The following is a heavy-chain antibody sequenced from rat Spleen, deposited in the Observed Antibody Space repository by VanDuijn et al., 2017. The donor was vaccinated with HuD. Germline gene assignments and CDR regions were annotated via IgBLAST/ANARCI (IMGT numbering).Heavy chain of an antibody. D-gene: IGHD1-7*01. Sequence: EVQLVESGGGLVQPGRSLKLSCVASGFTFSDYGMTWIRPAPGKGLEWVAYISTSSGTIYYADNVKGRFTISRDNAKNTLYLQLSSLRSEDTALYYCGTSYYGYERFAYWGQGTLVTVSS. J-gene: IGHJ3*01. CDR2: ISTSSGTI. V-gene: IGHV5-34*01. CDR1: GFTFSDYG. CDR3: GTSYYGYERFAY.